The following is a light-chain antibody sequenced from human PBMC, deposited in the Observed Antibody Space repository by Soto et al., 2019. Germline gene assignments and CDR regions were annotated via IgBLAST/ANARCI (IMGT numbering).Light chain of an antibody. CDR2: GAS. CDR3: QQSNDRPGGT. J-gene: IGKJ1*01. CDR1: QSVSNN. V-gene: IGKV3-15*01. Sequence: EIVVTQSPATLSVSPGEGATLSCRASQSVSNNVAWYQQKPGQAPRLLIFGASTRATVIPVRFSGSGSGRQFTLTIRSLRSEDFAVYNCQQSNDRPGGTSAQGTKGDIK.